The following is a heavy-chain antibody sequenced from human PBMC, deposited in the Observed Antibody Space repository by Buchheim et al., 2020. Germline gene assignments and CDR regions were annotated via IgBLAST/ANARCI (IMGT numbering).Heavy chain of an antibody. Sequence: QVQPQRWGAGLLKPSEALSLTCAVYGGSFSGYYWSWIRQPPGKGLEWIGEINHSGSTNYNPSLKSRVTITVDTSKNQVSLKLSSVTAADTAVYYCARAGDSSGSSFWYFDLWGRGTL. CDR3: ARAGDSSGSSFWYFDL. J-gene: IGHJ2*01. D-gene: IGHD3-22*01. CDR1: GGSFSGYY. V-gene: IGHV4-34*01. CDR2: INHSGST.